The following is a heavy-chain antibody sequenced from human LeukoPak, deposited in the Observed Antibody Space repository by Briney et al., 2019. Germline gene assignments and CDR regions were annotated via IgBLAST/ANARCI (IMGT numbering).Heavy chain of an antibody. CDR1: GGSISSSSYY. Sequence: SETLSLTCTVSGGSISSSSYYWGWIRQPPGKGLEWIGSIHYSGSTYYNPSLKSRVTISVDTSKNQFSLKLSSVTAADTAVYYCARYGDGYTPFDYWGQGTLVTVSS. D-gene: IGHD5-12*01. V-gene: IGHV4-39*01. CDR3: ARYGDGYTPFDY. J-gene: IGHJ4*02. CDR2: IHYSGST.